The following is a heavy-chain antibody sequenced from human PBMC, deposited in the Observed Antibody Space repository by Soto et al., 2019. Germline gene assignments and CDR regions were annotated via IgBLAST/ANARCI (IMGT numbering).Heavy chain of an antibody. J-gene: IGHJ4*02. D-gene: IGHD6-6*01. CDR2: IYHSGST. V-gene: IGHV4-30-2*01. CDR3: ARKYSSSHYFDY. Sequence: SETLSLTCAVSGGSISSGGYSWSWIRQPPGKGLEWIGYIYHSGSTYYNPSLKSRVTISVDRSKNQFSLKLSSVTAADTAVYYCARKYSSSHYFDYWGQGTLVTVSS. CDR1: GGSISSGGYS.